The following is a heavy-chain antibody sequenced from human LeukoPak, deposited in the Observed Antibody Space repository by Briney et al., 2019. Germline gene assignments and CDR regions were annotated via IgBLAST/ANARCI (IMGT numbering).Heavy chain of an antibody. J-gene: IGHJ1*01. CDR1: GGSISSDY. Sequence: PSETLSLTCNVSGGSISSDYWNWIRQPPRQGLEWMGYISYCGTTNYNPSLTSRVSISLDTSKNQFSLKVTSVITADTAVYYCARGGDSGSYPLVEYFQHWGQGTLVTVSS. CDR2: ISYCGTT. CDR3: ARGGDSGSYPLVEYFQH. V-gene: IGHV4-59*01. D-gene: IGHD3-10*01.